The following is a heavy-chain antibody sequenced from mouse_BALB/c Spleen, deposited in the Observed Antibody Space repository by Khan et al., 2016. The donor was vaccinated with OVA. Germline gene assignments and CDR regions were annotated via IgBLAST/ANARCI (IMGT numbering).Heavy chain of an antibody. D-gene: IGHD1-1*01. CDR1: GFTFSNYA. J-gene: IGHJ3*01. CDR2: ISSGGDYT. CDR3: ARHNYGPFAY. V-gene: IGHV5-9-3*01. Sequence: EVELAESGGGLVKPGGPLKLSCAASGFTFSNYALSWVRQTPEKRLEWVATISSGGDYTYYPDSVKGRFTISRDNAKNTLYLQMSSLRSEDTALYYCARHNYGPFAYWGQGTLVTVSA.